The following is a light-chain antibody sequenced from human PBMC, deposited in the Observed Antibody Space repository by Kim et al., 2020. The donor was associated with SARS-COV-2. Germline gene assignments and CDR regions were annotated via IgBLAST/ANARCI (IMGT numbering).Light chain of an antibody. V-gene: IGLV3-21*04. CDR3: QVWDRSSDHWV. Sequence: SYELTQPPSVSVAPGETARVTCGGHNSGSKSVHWYQQKTGQAPVLVMYFDSDRPSGIPERFSGSNSGDTATLTISRVEGGDEADYYCQVWDRSSDHWVFGGGTQLTVL. CDR2: FDS. CDR1: NSGSKS. J-gene: IGLJ3*02.